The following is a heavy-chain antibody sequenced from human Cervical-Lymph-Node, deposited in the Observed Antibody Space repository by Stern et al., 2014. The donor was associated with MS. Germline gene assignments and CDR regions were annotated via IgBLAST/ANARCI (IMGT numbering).Heavy chain of an antibody. V-gene: IGHV1-3*01. Sequence: DQLVESGAEVKKPGASVKVSSKASGYTFTSYAMHWVRQAPGQRLEWMGWINAGNGNTKYSQKFQGRVTITRDTSASTAYMELSSLRSEDTAVYYCARGPLRYFDWLPMYGMDVWGKGTTVTVSS. CDR2: INAGNGNT. CDR1: GYTFTSYA. D-gene: IGHD3-9*01. J-gene: IGHJ6*04. CDR3: ARGPLRYFDWLPMYGMDV.